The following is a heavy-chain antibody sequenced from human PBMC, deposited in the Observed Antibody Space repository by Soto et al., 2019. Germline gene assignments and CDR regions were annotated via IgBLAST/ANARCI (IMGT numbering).Heavy chain of an antibody. D-gene: IGHD4-17*01. CDR2: IYYSGST. CDR1: GGSISSSSYY. J-gene: IGHJ4*02. Sequence: SETLSLTCTVSGGSISSSSYYWGWIRQPPGKGLEWIGSIYYSGSTYYNPSLKSRVTISVDTSKNQFSLKLSSVTAADTAVYYCARADYDWEFDYWGQGTLVTVSS. V-gene: IGHV4-39*07. CDR3: ARADYDWEFDY.